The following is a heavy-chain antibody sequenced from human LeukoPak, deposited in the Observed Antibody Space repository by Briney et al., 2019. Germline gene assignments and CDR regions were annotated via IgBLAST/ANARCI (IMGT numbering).Heavy chain of an antibody. CDR2: ISYDGNNK. CDR1: RFSFSSYG. D-gene: IGHD3-22*01. J-gene: IGHJ2*01. Sequence: GRSLTLSCAASRFSFSSYGMHWVRQAPGKGLEWVALISYDGNNKYYADSVKGRFTISRDNSKNTLYLQMNSLRAEDTAVYYCARDKVYYYDSSGYSYYWYFDLWGRGTLVTVSS. V-gene: IGHV3-30*03. CDR3: ARDKVYYYDSSGYSYYWYFDL.